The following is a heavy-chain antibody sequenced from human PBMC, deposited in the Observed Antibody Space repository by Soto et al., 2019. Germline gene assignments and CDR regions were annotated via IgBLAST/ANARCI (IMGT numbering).Heavy chain of an antibody. J-gene: IGHJ4*02. Sequence: PGGSLRLSCAASGFTFSSYAMSWVRQAPGRGLEWVSAISGSGGSTYYADSVKGRFTISRDNSKNTLYLQMNSLRAEDTAVYYCAKDREYSSGWFDYWGQGTLVTVSS. V-gene: IGHV3-23*01. CDR2: ISGSGGST. CDR1: GFTFSSYA. CDR3: AKDREYSSGWFDY. D-gene: IGHD6-19*01.